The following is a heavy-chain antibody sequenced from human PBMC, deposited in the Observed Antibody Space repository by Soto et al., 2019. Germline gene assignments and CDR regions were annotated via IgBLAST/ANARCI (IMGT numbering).Heavy chain of an antibody. D-gene: IGHD6-6*01. Sequence: GGSLSRSCAASGFTFSSYAMSWVRQAPGKGLEWVSAISGSGGSTYYADSVKGRFTISRDNSKNTLYLQMNSLRAEDTAVYYCASPPAARREDNWFDPWGQGTLVTVSS. V-gene: IGHV3-23*01. J-gene: IGHJ5*02. CDR2: ISGSGGST. CDR3: ASPPAARREDNWFDP. CDR1: GFTFSSYA.